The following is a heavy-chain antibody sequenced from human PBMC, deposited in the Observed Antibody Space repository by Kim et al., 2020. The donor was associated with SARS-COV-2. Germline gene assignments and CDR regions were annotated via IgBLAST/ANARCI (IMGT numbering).Heavy chain of an antibody. CDR3: ASDSRVAFSDYMWLNDAGGGLDY. J-gene: IGHJ4*02. CDR1: GFTFGTYC. CDR2: IKEDGSEK. V-gene: IGHV3-7*01. Sequence: GGSLRLSCAVSGFTFGTYCMSWVRQAPGKGLEWVASIKEDGSEKYYLDSVKGRFTISRDTATNSLFLQMNGLRAEETAVYYCASDSRVAFSDYMWLNDAGGGLDYWGQGTLVTVSS. D-gene: IGHD3-16*01.